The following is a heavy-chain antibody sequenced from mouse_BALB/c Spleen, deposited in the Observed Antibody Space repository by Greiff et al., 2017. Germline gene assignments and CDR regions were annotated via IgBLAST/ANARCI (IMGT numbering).Heavy chain of an antibody. CDR2: ISSGGST. J-gene: IGHJ3*01. CDR3: ARGDYGNYLFAY. Sequence: EVQRVESGGGLVKPGGSLKLSCAASGFTFSSYAMSWVRQTPEKRLEWVASISSGGSTYYPDSVKGRFTISRDNARNILYLQMSSLRSEDTAMYYCARGDYGNYLFAYWGQGTLVTVSA. V-gene: IGHV5-6-5*01. D-gene: IGHD2-1*01. CDR1: GFTFSSYA.